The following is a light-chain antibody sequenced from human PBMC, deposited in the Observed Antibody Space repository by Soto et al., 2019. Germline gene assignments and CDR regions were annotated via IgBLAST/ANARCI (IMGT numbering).Light chain of an antibody. CDR3: QVWDSSSDHVV. CDR1: NIGSKS. J-gene: IGLJ2*01. V-gene: IGLV3-21*04. CDR2: YDS. Sequence: SYELTQTPSVSVAPGKTARITCGENNIGSKSVHWYQQKPGQAPVLVIYYDSDRPSGIPERFSGSNSGNTATLTISRVEAGDEADYYCQVWDSSSDHVVFGGGTKLTVL.